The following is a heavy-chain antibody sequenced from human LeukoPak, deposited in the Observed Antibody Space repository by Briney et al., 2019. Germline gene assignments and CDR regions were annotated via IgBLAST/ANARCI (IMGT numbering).Heavy chain of an antibody. CDR3: AKDYDYSGRNYYYMDV. D-gene: IGHD5-12*01. CDR1: GFTFSSYG. CDR2: IRYDGSNK. Sequence: PGGSLRLSCAASGFTFSSYGMHWVRQAPGKGLEWVAFIRYDGSNKYYADSVKGRFTISRDNSKNTLYLQMNSLRAEDTAVYYCAKDYDYSGRNYYYMDVWGKGTTVTVSS. J-gene: IGHJ6*03. V-gene: IGHV3-30*02.